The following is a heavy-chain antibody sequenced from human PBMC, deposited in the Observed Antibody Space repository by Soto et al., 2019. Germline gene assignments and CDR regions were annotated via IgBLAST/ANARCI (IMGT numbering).Heavy chain of an antibody. CDR1: GGSVSSGSYY. Sequence: SETLSLTCTVSGGSVSSGSYYWSWIRQPPGKGLEWIGYIYYSGSTNYNPSLKSRVTISVDTSKNQFSLKLSSVTAADTAVYYCARDRPIFLTGDGNAFDIWGQGTMVTVSS. CDR2: IYYSGST. CDR3: ARDRPIFLTGDGNAFDI. V-gene: IGHV4-61*01. D-gene: IGHD7-27*01. J-gene: IGHJ3*02.